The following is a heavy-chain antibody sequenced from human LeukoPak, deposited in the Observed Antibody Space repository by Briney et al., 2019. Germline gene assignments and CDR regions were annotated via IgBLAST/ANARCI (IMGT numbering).Heavy chain of an antibody. CDR3: AKRVGDYSKYVPTYYMDV. CDR2: ISGSGGST. D-gene: IGHD4-11*01. CDR1: GFTFSSYA. Sequence: GGSLRLSCAASGFTFSSYAMSWVRQAPGKGLEWFSAISGSGGSTYYADSVKGRFTISRDNSKNTLYLEMNSLRAEDTAVYYCAKRVGDYSKYVPTYYMDVWGKGTTVTVSS. J-gene: IGHJ6*03. V-gene: IGHV3-23*01.